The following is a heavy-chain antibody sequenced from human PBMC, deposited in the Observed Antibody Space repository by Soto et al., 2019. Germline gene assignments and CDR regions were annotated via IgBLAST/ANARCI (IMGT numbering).Heavy chain of an antibody. Sequence: SETLSLTCTVSGYSISSSTYFWCWVRQPPGKGLEWIGEIYHSGSTNYNPSLKSRFTISVDKSKNQFSLKLSSVPSADTAVYYCARVSGSYSSGMDVWGQGITVTVSS. D-gene: IGHD1-26*01. CDR2: IYHSGST. CDR1: GYSISSSTYF. V-gene: IGHV4-39*07. J-gene: IGHJ6*02. CDR3: ARVSGSYSSGMDV.